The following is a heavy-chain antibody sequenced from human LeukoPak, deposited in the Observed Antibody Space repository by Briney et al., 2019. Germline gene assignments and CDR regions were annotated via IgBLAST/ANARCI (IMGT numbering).Heavy chain of an antibody. D-gene: IGHD1-26*01. CDR2: ITSRGEST. Sequence: PGGSLRLSCAASGFTFSIYAMSWVRQAPGKGLQWVSSITSRGESTWYVDSVKGRFTITRDNSENTLYLQMHSLRAEDTAVYYCARDILGATGVGAFDMWGQGTMVTVSS. V-gene: IGHV3-23*01. CDR3: ARDILGATGVGAFDM. CDR1: GFTFSIYA. J-gene: IGHJ3*02.